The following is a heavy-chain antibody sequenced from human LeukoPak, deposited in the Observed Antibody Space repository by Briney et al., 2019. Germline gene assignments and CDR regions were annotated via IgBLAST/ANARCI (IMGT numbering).Heavy chain of an antibody. CDR1: GFTLGSCA. CDR2: ISGNGVGT. D-gene: IGHD1-20*01. J-gene: IGHJ4*02. CDR3: AKDPSNWSYYFHF. Sequence: GGSLRLSCAASGFTLGSCAMSWVRQAPGKGLEWVSAISGNGVGTYYADSVKGRFTISRDNLKNILYLQMNSLGAEDTAIYYCAKDPSNWSYYFHFWGQGTLVTVSS. V-gene: IGHV3-23*01.